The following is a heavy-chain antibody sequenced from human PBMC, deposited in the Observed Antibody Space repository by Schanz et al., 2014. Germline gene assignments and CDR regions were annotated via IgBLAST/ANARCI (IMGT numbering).Heavy chain of an antibody. V-gene: IGHV3-7*01. J-gene: IGHJ4*02. CDR3: ARSEMDRGVIWGY. CDR2: IKGDSSEK. D-gene: IGHD3-10*01. CDR1: GFTFSDHW. Sequence: VQLVESGGALVQPGGSLRLSCSASGFTFSDHWMSWVRQPPGKGLEWVANIKGDSSEKNYVDSVKGRFTISRDNAKSSLYLQMNSLRDEDTAVYYCARSEMDRGVIWGYWGQGTLVTVSS.